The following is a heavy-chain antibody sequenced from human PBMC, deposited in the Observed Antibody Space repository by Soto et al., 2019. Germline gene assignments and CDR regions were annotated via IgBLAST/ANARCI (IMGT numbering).Heavy chain of an antibody. CDR2: IIPIFGTA. J-gene: IGHJ6*02. Sequence: GASVKVSCKASGGTFSSYAISWVRQAPGQGLEWMGGIIPIFGTANYAQKFQGRVTITADESTSTAYMELSSLRSEDTAVYYCARGRQDSHSDLLTGPHYYYGMDVWGQGNTVTVS. CDR3: ARGRQDSHSDLLTGPHYYYGMDV. D-gene: IGHD3-9*01. V-gene: IGHV1-69*13. CDR1: GGTFSSYA.